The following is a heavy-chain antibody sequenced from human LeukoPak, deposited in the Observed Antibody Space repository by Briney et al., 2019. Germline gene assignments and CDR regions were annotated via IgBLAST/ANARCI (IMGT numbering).Heavy chain of an antibody. CDR1: GGSISSYY. Sequence: SETLSLTCTVSGGSISSYYWSWIRQPPGKGLEWIGRIYTSGSTNYNPSLKSRVTISVDTSKNQFSLKLSSVTAADTAVYYCASGGRVDTAPFDYWGQGTLVTVSS. J-gene: IGHJ4*02. D-gene: IGHD5-18*01. V-gene: IGHV4-4*08. CDR3: ASGGRVDTAPFDY. CDR2: IYTSGST.